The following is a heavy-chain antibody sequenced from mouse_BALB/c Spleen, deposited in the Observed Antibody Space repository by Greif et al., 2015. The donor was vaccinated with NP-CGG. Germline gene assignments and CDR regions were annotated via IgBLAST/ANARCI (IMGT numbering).Heavy chain of an antibody. D-gene: IGHD1-2*01. CDR3: ARAITTAY. Sequence: EVQLQESGAELVKPGASVKLSCTASGFNIKDTYMHWVKQRPEQGLEWIGRIDPANGNTKYDPKFQGKATITADTSSNTAYLQRSSLTSEDTAVYYCARAITTAYWGQGTLVTVSA. J-gene: IGHJ3*01. CDR2: IDPANGNT. V-gene: IGHV14-3*02. CDR1: GFNIKDTY.